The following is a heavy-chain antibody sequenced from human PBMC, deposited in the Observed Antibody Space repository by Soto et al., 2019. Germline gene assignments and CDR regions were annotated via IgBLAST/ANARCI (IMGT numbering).Heavy chain of an antibody. Sequence: GSVKVSSKAAGYPFTSHYMHWVRQAPGQGLEWMGIINPSGGSTSYAQKFQGRVTMTRDTSTSTVYMELSSLRSEDTAVYYCAVVVITRGAFDIWGQGTMVTVSS. CDR3: AVVVITRGAFDI. CDR2: INPSGGST. J-gene: IGHJ3*02. CDR1: GYPFTSHY. V-gene: IGHV1-46*01. D-gene: IGHD3-22*01.